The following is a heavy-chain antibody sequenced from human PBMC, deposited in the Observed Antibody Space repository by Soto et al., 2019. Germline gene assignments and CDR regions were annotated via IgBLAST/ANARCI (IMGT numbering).Heavy chain of an antibody. CDR1: GGSISISSYY. J-gene: IGHJ5*02. CDR3: ASMSLSIEVAAPGNWFDP. V-gene: IGHV4-39*02. Sequence: ASETLSLTFTVSGGSISISSYYWGLIRQPPGKGPESLRSISSPGRTYHTQYLKTRVTLSVDTSKNHFSPKLRHVTPADTAVYYCASMSLSIEVAAPGNWFDPGGQGTLVTV. CDR2: ISSPGRT. D-gene: IGHD6-19*01.